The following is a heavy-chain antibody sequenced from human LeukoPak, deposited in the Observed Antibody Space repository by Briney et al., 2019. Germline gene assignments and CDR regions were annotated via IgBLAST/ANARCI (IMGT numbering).Heavy chain of an antibody. CDR1: GYSVSSDYY. J-gene: IGHJ5*02. D-gene: IGHD4-11*01. Sequence: SETLSLTCTVSGYSVSSDYYWGWIRQPPGMGPEWIGSIYHDGNTYYNPSLKSRVTISVDTSKNQFSLKLTSMTAADTAVYYCARATTVTTRWFDPWGQGTLVTVSS. V-gene: IGHV4-38-2*02. CDR3: ARATTVTTRWFDP. CDR2: IYHDGNT.